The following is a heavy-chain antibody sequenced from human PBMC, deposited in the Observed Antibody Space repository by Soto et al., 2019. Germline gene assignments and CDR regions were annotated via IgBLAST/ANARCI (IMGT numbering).Heavy chain of an antibody. CDR2: IGTAGDT. CDR1: GFTFSSYD. J-gene: IGHJ3*02. V-gene: IGHV3-13*01. CDR3: ARAWRTWDGRADAFDI. Sequence: GGSLRLSCAASGFTFSSYDMHWVRQATGKGLEWVSAIGTAGDTYYPGSVKGRLTMSKENAKNSLYLQMNRLRAGDTDVYYCARAWRTWDGRADAFDIWGQGTMVTVSS. D-gene: IGHD1-26*01.